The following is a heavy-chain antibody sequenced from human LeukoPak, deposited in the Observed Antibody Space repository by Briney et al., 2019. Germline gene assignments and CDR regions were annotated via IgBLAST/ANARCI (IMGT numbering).Heavy chain of an antibody. Sequence: SETLSLTCAVYGGSFSVYYWSWIRQPPGKGLEWIGEINHSGSTNYNPYLKSRVTISVDTSKNQFSLRLSSVTAADTAVYYCARESPYSYGLFDYWGQGTLVTVSS. CDR1: GGSFSVYY. CDR3: ARESPYSYGLFDY. CDR2: INHSGST. V-gene: IGHV4-34*01. J-gene: IGHJ4*02. D-gene: IGHD5-18*01.